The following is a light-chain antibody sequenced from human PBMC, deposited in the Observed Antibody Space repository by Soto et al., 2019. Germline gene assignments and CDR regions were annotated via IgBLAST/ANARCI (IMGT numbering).Light chain of an antibody. CDR3: QQRRNWPLT. J-gene: IGKJ3*01. Sequence: ETVLTQSPATLSLSPGERATLSCRASQSVSSYLAWYQQRPCQAPRLLIYDASNRAAGIPARFSGSGSGTDFTLTISSLEPEDFAIFYCQQRRNWPLTFGPGTRVDIK. CDR2: DAS. V-gene: IGKV3-11*01. CDR1: QSVSSY.